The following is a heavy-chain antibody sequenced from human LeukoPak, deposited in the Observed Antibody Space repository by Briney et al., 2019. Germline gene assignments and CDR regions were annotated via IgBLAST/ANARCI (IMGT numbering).Heavy chain of an antibody. Sequence: GESLKISCKGSGYSFTSYWIGWVRQMPGKGLEWMGIIYPGDSDTRYSPSFQGQVTISADKSISTAYLQWSSLKASDTAMYYCARYCSGGSCHRPFDYRGQGTLVTVSS. D-gene: IGHD2-15*01. V-gene: IGHV5-51*01. CDR1: GYSFTSYW. J-gene: IGHJ4*02. CDR3: ARYCSGGSCHRPFDY. CDR2: IYPGDSDT.